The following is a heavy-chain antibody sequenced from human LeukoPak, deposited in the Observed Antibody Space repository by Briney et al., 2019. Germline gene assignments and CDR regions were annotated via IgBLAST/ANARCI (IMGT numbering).Heavy chain of an antibody. Sequence: SETLSLTCTVSGGSISSYYWSWIRQPPGKGLEWIGYIYTSGSTNYNPSLKSRVTISVDTSKKQFSLKLSSVTAADTAVYYCARHERFNNPPAGDAFDIWGQGTMVTVSS. CDR1: GGSISSYY. CDR3: ARHERFNNPPAGDAFDI. CDR2: IYTSGST. J-gene: IGHJ3*02. D-gene: IGHD1-1*01. V-gene: IGHV4-4*09.